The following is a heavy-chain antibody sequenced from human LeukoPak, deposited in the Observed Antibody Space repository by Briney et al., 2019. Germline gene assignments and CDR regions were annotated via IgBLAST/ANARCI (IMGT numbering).Heavy chain of an antibody. Sequence: PGGSLRLSCATSGFTFSTSGMHWVRQAPGKGLEWVAVISYDGSNKYYADSVKGRFTISRDNSKNTLYLQMNSLRAEDTAVYYCARDLYSGYARGYYYGMDVWGQGTTVTVSS. J-gene: IGHJ6*02. CDR1: GFTFSTSG. CDR2: ISYDGSNK. V-gene: IGHV3-30*19. CDR3: ARDLYSGYARGYYYGMDV. D-gene: IGHD5-12*01.